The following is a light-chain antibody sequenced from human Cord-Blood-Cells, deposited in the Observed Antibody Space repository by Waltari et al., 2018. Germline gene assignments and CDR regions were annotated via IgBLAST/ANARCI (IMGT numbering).Light chain of an antibody. J-gene: IGKJ4*01. CDR3: QQYNSTSPT. Sequence: DIQMTQSPSSLFASVGDRVTITCRASQSISSYLNWYQEKPGKAPKLLIYAASSLQSGVPSRFSGSGSGTEFTLTISSLQPDDFATYYCQQYNSTSPTFGRGTKVEIK. CDR2: AAS. CDR1: QSISSY. V-gene: IGKV1-39*01.